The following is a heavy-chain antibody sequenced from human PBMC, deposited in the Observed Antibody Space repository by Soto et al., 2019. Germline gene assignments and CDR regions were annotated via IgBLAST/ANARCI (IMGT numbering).Heavy chain of an antibody. Sequence: QVQLVESGGGVVQPGRSLRLSCAASGFTFSSYGMHWVRQAPGKXLEWVAVIWYDGSNKYYADSVKGRFTISRDNSKNTLYLQMNSLRAEDTAVYYCARVDRAAAGLGAFDIWGQGTMVTVSS. D-gene: IGHD6-13*01. V-gene: IGHV3-33*01. CDR2: IWYDGSNK. CDR3: ARVDRAAAGLGAFDI. CDR1: GFTFSSYG. J-gene: IGHJ3*02.